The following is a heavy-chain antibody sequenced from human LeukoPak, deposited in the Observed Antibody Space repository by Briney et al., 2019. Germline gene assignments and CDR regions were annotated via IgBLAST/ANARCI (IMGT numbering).Heavy chain of an antibody. Sequence: GGSLRLSCAASGFTFSSYWMHWIRQAPGKGLVWVSCISSGGSSTSYADSVKGRFTISRDNAKNTPYLQMNSLSAEDTAVYYCARALQASVVVPAAIGCWGQGTVVIVS. CDR1: GFTFSSYW. CDR2: ISSGGSST. J-gene: IGHJ4*02. D-gene: IGHD2-2*02. CDR3: ARALQASVVVPAAIGC. V-gene: IGHV3-74*01.